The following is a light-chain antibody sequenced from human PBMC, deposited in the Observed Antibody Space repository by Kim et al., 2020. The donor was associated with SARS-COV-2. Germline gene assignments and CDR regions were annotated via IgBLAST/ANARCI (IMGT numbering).Light chain of an antibody. CDR1: QNIRND. CDR3: LQDYTYPRT. J-gene: IGKJ1*01. V-gene: IGKV1-6*01. Sequence: AIQMTQSPSSLSASVGDRVTITCRASQNIRNDLGWYQQTPGKAPKVLIYAASNLQSGVPSRFTGSGSGTDFTLTISSLQPEDFATYYCLQDYTYPRTFGQGTKVEIK. CDR2: AAS.